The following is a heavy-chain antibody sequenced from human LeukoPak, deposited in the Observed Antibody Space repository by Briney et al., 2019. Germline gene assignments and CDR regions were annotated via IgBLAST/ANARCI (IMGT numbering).Heavy chain of an antibody. Sequence: SETLSLTCTVSGGSINDYYLTWIRQPAGKGLEWIGRIDTSGNTNYNPSLKSRLTMSLDTSKNQFSLKVMSVTAADPAVYYCARAAGGDAVDYYGSGRRYYSYYMDVWGKGTTVTISS. CDR3: ARAAGGDAVDYYGSGRRYYSYYMDV. CDR2: IDTSGNT. V-gene: IGHV4-4*07. D-gene: IGHD3-10*01. CDR1: GGSINDYY. J-gene: IGHJ6*03.